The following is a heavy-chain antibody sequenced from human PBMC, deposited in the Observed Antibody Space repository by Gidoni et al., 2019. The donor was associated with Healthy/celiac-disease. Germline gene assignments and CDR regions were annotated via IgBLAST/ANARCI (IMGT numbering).Heavy chain of an antibody. J-gene: IGHJ6*03. D-gene: IGHD2-2*02. CDR1: GGSFSVYY. CDR3: ARGGGIVVVPAAIRRHNYYMDV. V-gene: IGHV4-34*01. Sequence: QVHLQQWGAGLLKPSETLSLTCAVYGGSFSVYYWRWIRQPPGKGLEWIGEINHSGSTNYNPALKSRVTISVDTSKNQFSLKLSSVTAADTAVYYCARGGGIVVVPAAIRRHNYYMDVWGKGTTVTVSS. CDR2: INHSGST.